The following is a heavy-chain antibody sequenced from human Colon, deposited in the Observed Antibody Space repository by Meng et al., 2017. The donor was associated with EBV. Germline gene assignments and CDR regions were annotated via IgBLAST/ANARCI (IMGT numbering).Heavy chain of an antibody. CDR3: ARVSGRSFDP. CDR2: IYYIGGT. J-gene: IGHJ5*02. CDR1: GDSVATGRYY. Sequence: QVKLQESGAGLVKPSATLSLTCTVSGDSVATGRYYWSWIRQPPGKGLEWIAYIYYIGGTNYNPSLKSRLTISLDTSKNQFSLSLRSVTAADTAVYYCARVSGRSFDPWGQGTLVTVSS. D-gene: IGHD3-10*01. V-gene: IGHV4-61*01.